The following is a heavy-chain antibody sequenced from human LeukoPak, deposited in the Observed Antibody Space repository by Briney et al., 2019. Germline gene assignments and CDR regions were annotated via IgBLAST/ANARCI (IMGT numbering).Heavy chain of an antibody. J-gene: IGHJ6*02. CDR3: ARFPLRDSLLDYGMDV. CDR2: ISSSGSTI. Sequence: GGSLRLSCAASGFTFSDYYMSWIRQAPGKGLEWVSYISSSGSTIYYADSVKGRFTISRDNAKNSLYLQMNSLRAEDTAVYYCARFPLRDSLLDYGMDVWGQGTTVTVSS. D-gene: IGHD1-1*01. V-gene: IGHV3-11*04. CDR1: GFTFSDYY.